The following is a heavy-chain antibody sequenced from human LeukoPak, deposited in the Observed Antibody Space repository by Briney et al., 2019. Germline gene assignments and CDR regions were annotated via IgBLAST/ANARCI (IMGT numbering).Heavy chain of an antibody. J-gene: IGHJ4*02. CDR1: GYTFSTYG. Sequence: ASLKVPCKASGYTFSTYGISWVRQAPGQGLEWMGWISTSNGDTKYAQKLQGRVTMTTDTSTSTAYMELRNLRSDDTAVYYCAREGLGELTLDYWGQGTLVTVSS. V-gene: IGHV1-18*01. CDR3: AREGLGELTLDY. D-gene: IGHD3-16*01. CDR2: ISTSNGDT.